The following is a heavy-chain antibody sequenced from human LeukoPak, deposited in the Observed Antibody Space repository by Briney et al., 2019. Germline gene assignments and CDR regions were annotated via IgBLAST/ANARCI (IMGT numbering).Heavy chain of an antibody. D-gene: IGHD1-14*01. CDR3: ARGTMTLDWFDP. CDR1: GFTFSSYA. J-gene: IGHJ5*02. Sequence: GGSLRLSCAASGFTFSSYAMHWVRQAPGKGLEWVAVISYDGSNKYYADSVKGRFTISRDNSKNTLYLQMNSLRAEDTAVYYCARGTMTLDWFDPWGQGTLVIVSS. V-gene: IGHV3-30-3*01. CDR2: ISYDGSNK.